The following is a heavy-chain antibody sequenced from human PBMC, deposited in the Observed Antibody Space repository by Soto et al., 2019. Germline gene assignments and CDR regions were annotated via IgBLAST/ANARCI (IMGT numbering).Heavy chain of an antibody. V-gene: IGHV4-39*01. CDR2: MYYTGTT. Sequence: PSETLSLTCTVSGGSISSGTSYWGWIRQSPGKGLEWIGSMYYTGTTDYNSSLKSRATMSVDMSKNQFSLKLSSVTAADTAVYFCAIVWPNNNWYWFDVWGQGSLVTVS. CDR3: AIVWPNNNWYWFDV. CDR1: GGSISSGTSY. D-gene: IGHD1-1*01. J-gene: IGHJ3*01.